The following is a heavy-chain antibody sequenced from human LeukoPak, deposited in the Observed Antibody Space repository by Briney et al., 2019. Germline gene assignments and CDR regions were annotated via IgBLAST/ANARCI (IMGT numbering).Heavy chain of an antibody. CDR1: RFAFSTYA. D-gene: IGHD5-24*01. J-gene: IGHJ4*02. V-gene: IGHV3-33*08. CDR2: IWFDGRKI. CDR3: VRGSGGDGYGYWGDY. Sequence: GGSLRLSCAASRFAFSTYAMSWVRQAPGMGLEWVAVIWFDGRKIHYPDSVKGRFTISRDNSKNTLYLQMDNLRADDTAVYYCVRGSGGDGYGYWGDYWGQGTLVTVSP.